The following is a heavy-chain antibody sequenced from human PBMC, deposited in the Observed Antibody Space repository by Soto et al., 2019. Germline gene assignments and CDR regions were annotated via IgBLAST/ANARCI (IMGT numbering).Heavy chain of an antibody. CDR3: ARDRIAEAGTSFGRFDY. CDR2: ISAYNGNT. Sequence: GASVKVSCKASGYTFTSYGISWVRQAPGQGLEWMGWISAYNGNTNYAQKLQGRVTMTTDTSTSTAYMELRSLRSDDTAVYYCARDRIAEAGTSFGRFDYWGRGTLVTVSS. V-gene: IGHV1-18*01. D-gene: IGHD6-13*01. J-gene: IGHJ4*02. CDR1: GYTFTSYG.